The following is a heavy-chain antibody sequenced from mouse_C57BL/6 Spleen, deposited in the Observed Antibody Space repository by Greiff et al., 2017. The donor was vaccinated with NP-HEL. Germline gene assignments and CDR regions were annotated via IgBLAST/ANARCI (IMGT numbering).Heavy chain of an antibody. CDR3: ARNYDEGMDY. CDR2: IYPRSGNT. CDR1: GYTFTSYG. J-gene: IGHJ4*01. D-gene: IGHD2-4*01. V-gene: IGHV1-81*01. Sequence: VQLQQSGAELARPGASVKLSCKASGYTFTSYGISWVKQRTGQGLEWIGEIYPRSGNTYYNDKFKGKATLTADKSSSTAYMELRSLTSEDSAVYFCARNYDEGMDYWGQGTSVTVSS.